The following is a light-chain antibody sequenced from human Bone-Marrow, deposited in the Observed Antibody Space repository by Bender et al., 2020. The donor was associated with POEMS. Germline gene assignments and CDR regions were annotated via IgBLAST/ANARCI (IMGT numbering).Light chain of an antibody. Sequence: QSALSQPRSVSGSPGQSVTISCTGTSSDVGGYNFVFWYQQHPGKAPKLMIYDVFKRPSGVPDRFSGSKSGNTASLTISGLQPDDEAEYYCSSYVGSHTVVFGGGTQLTVL. J-gene: IGLJ2*01. V-gene: IGLV2-11*01. CDR1: SSDVGGYNF. CDR2: DVF. CDR3: SSYVGSHTVV.